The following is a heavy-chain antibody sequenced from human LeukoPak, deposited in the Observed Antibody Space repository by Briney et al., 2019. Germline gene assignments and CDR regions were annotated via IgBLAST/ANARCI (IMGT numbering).Heavy chain of an antibody. CDR3: ARDIYDSGDFRGDF. J-gene: IGHJ4*02. CDR1: GFDFGDYT. CDR2: ISWNSGSI. Sequence: QSGGSLRLSCAVSGFDFGDYTMHWVRQPPGKGLEWVSLISWNSGSIKYTESVKGRFTISRDNSKNSLYLQMSSLRTEDTALYYCARDIYDSGDFRGDFWGQGTLSPSPQ. V-gene: IGHV3-43*01. D-gene: IGHD3-22*01.